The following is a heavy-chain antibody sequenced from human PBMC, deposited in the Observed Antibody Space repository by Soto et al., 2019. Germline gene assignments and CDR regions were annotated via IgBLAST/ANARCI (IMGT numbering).Heavy chain of an antibody. CDR3: AKSASNRYYGQFDL. V-gene: IGHV3-23*01. J-gene: IGHJ5*02. Sequence: EVQLLESGGGLVKSGGSLRLSCAASGFNFNIYAMSWVRQAPGKGLEWVSGILSDGRTTLDADSVKGRFTVSRDNLRNTLYLQINNLRAADTAVYYCAKSASNRYYGQFDLWGRGTVVTVS. CDR1: GFNFNIYA. CDR2: ILSDGRTT. D-gene: IGHD3-10*01.